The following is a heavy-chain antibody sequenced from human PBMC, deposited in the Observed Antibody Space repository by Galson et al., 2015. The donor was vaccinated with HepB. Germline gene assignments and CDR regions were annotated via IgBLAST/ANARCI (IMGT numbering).Heavy chain of an antibody. Sequence: SLRLSCAASGFSFSNFAMSWVRQAPGKGLEWVSTITGSGGNTFYADSVRGRFTISRDNSRNTLYVQMNSLRGEDAAVYYCAKDYYALGSFHDLGYWGQGTLVTVSS. CDR3: AKDYYALGSFHDLGY. CDR2: ITGSGGNT. D-gene: IGHD3-10*01. J-gene: IGHJ4*02. CDR1: GFSFSNFA. V-gene: IGHV3-23*01.